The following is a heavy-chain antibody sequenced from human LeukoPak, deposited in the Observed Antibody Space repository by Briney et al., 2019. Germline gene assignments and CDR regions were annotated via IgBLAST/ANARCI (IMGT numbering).Heavy chain of an antibody. CDR1: GFTFSSYT. CDR2: IGTSSTTI. V-gene: IGHV3-48*01. J-gene: IGHJ4*02. Sequence: PGGSLRLSCAASGFTFSSYTMNWVRQPPGKGLEWVSNIGTSSTTIYYADSVKGRFTISRDNAKNSLYLQMNSLRADDTAVYYCARDRYCTTTRCSDYWGQGTLVTVSS. D-gene: IGHD2-2*01. CDR3: ARDRYCTTTRCSDY.